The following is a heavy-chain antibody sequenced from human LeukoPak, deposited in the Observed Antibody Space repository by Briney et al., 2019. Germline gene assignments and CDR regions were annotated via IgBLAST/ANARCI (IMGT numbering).Heavy chain of an antibody. J-gene: IGHJ4*02. CDR3: ARARYSASGTQGFDY. D-gene: IGHD1-26*01. CDR2: VYPHNSES. Sequence: GESLKLSCEGSGYSFTDYWIAWVRQMPGKGLEWMGIVYPHNSESRYSPSFQGQVTISADKSITTAYLQWSSLKASDTAIYFCARARYSASGTQGFDYWGQGTLLTVSS. CDR1: GYSFTDYW. V-gene: IGHV5-51*01.